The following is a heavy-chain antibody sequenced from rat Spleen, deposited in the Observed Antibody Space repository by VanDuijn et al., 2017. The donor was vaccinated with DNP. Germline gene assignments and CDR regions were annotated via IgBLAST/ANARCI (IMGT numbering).Heavy chain of an antibody. J-gene: IGHJ2*01. Sequence: EVQLVESDGGLVQPGRSLKLSCAASGFTFSDYYMAWVRQAPTKGLEWVATISYDGSSTYYRDSVKGRFTISRANAKSTLYLRMDSLRSEDTDTYYCAIHGVNYVFDYWGQGVMVTVAS. CDR3: AIHGVNYVFDY. CDR2: ISYDGSST. D-gene: IGHD1-11*01. V-gene: IGHV5-29*01. CDR1: GFTFSDYY.